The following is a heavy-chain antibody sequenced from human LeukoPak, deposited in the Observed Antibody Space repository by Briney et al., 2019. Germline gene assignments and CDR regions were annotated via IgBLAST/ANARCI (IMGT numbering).Heavy chain of an antibody. CDR1: GYTFTSYG. D-gene: IGHD2-2*03. CDR3: ARMDIVVVPAAPPYYYYMDV. J-gene: IGHJ6*03. V-gene: IGHV1-18*01. Sequence: ASVKVSCKASGYTFTSYGISWVRQAPGQGLEWMGWISAYNGNTNYARKLQGRVTMTTDTSTSTAYMDLRSLRSDDTAVYYCARMDIVVVPAAPPYYYYMDVWGKGTTVTVSS. CDR2: ISAYNGNT.